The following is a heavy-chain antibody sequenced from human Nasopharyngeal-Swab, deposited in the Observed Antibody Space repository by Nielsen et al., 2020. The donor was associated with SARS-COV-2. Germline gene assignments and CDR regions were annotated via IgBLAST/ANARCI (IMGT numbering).Heavy chain of an antibody. D-gene: IGHD3-9*01. CDR3: ARTLYYDILTGYSRGNYGMDV. CDR2: IDWDDDK. Sequence: WIRQPPGEALEWLARIDWDDDKYYSTSLKTRLTISKDTSKNQVVLTMTNMDPVDTATYYCARTLYYDILTGYSRGNYGMDVWGQGTTVTVSS. J-gene: IGHJ6*02. V-gene: IGHV2-70*11.